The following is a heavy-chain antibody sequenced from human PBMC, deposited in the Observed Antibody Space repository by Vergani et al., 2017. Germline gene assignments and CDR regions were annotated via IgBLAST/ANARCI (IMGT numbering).Heavy chain of an antibody. Sequence: QVQLQESGPGLVKPSETLSLTCTVSGGSISSYYWSWIRQPPGKGLEWIGYIYYSGSTNYNPSLKSRVTISVDTSKNQFSLKLSSVTAADTAVYYCARATRFWIFGVERSGSFDYWGQGTLVTVSS. V-gene: IGHV4-59*12. CDR2: IYYSGST. CDR1: GGSISSYY. J-gene: IGHJ4*02. CDR3: ARATRFWIFGVERSGSFDY. D-gene: IGHD3-3*01.